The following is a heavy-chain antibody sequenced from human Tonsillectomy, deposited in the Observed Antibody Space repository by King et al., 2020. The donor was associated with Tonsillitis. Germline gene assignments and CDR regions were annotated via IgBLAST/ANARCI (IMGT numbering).Heavy chain of an antibody. V-gene: IGHV3-15*01. J-gene: IGHJ4*02. CDR1: GFTFSNAW. D-gene: IGHD3-9*01. Sequence: VQLVESGGGLVKPGGSLRLSCAASGFTFSNAWMSWVRQAPGKGLEWVGRIKSKTDGGTTDYAAPVKGRFTISRDDSKNTLYLQMNSLKTEDTAVYYCTXERXNILTGFYYFDYWGQGTLVTVS. CDR3: TXERXNILTGFYYFDY. CDR2: IKSKTDGGTT.